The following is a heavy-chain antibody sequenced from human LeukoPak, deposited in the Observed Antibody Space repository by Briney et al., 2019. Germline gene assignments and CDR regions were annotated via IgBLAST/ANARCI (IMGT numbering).Heavy chain of an antibody. CDR2: IYTSGST. CDR1: GGSISSGSYY. J-gene: IGHJ4*02. D-gene: IGHD1-26*01. CDR3: ARVVAELPSNY. V-gene: IGHV4-61*02. Sequence: SETLSLTCTVSGGSISSGSYYWSWIRQPAGKGLEWIGRIYTSGSTNYNPSLKSRVAISVDTSKNQFSLKLSSVTAADTAVYYCARVVAELPSNYWGQGTLVTVSS.